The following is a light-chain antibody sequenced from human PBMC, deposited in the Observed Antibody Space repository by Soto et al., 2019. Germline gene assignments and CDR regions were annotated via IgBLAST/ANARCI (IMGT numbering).Light chain of an antibody. CDR2: GAS. CDR3: LQYNNLPPT. Sequence: EIVMTQSPATLSVSPGERATLSCRASQSVSSNLAWYQHKHGQAPRLLIHGASTRATGIPARFSGSGSGTEFTLSISSLQSEDFEVYCCLQYNNLPPTWGGGPRLEIK. V-gene: IGKV3-15*01. CDR1: QSVSSN. J-gene: IGKJ4*01.